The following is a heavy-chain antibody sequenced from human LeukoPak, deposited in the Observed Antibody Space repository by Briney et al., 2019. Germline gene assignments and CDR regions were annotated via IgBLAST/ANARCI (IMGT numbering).Heavy chain of an antibody. CDR3: ASVTVTTWAPDGHMDV. J-gene: IGHJ6*03. V-gene: IGHV1-69*05. CDR2: IIPTFGTT. CDR1: GGTFSNYA. D-gene: IGHD4-11*01. Sequence: SVKVSCKASGGTFSNYAVSWVRQALGQGLEWMGRIIPTFGTTNYAQNFQGRVTITTDESTSTAYMEVSSLRIEDTAVYYCASVTVTTWAPDGHMDVWGKGTAVTVSS.